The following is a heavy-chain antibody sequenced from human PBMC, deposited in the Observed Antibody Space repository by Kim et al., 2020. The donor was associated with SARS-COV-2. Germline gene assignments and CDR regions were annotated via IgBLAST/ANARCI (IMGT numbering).Heavy chain of an antibody. Sequence: SVKVSCKASGGTFSSYAISWVRQAPGQGLEWMGRIIPILGIANYAQKFQGRVTITADKSTSTAYMELSSLRSEDTAVYYCAGGPGDEFGDSYYFDYWGQGTLVTVSS. CDR3: AGGPGDEFGDSYYFDY. CDR2: IIPILGIA. D-gene: IGHD3-10*01. V-gene: IGHV1-69*04. CDR1: GGTFSSYA. J-gene: IGHJ4*02.